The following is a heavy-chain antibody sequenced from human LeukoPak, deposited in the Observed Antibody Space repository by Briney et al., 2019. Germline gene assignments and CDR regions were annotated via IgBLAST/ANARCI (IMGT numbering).Heavy chain of an antibody. V-gene: IGHV3-30*02. D-gene: IGHD3-10*01. CDR1: GFTFSSYG. Sequence: GGSLRLSCAASGFTFSSYGMHWVRQAPGKGLEWVAFIRYDGSNKYYADSVKGRFTISRDNSKNTLYLQMNSLRAEDTAVYYCAKDRITMVRGVLGPFDYWGQGTLVTVSS. CDR3: AKDRITMVRGVLGPFDY. J-gene: IGHJ4*02. CDR2: IRYDGSNK.